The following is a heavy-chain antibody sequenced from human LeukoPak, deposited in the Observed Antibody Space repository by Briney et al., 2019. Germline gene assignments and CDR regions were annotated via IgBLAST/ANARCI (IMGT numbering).Heavy chain of an antibody. CDR3: ARGKSTYSSGYYYYFDY. Sequence: SETLSLTCAVSGYSISSGYYWGWVRQPPGKGLEWIGSIYHSGSTYYNPSLMSRVTISVDTSKNQFSLKLSSVTAADTAVYYCARGKSTYSSGYYYYFDYWGQGTLVTVSS. CDR1: GYSISSGYY. CDR2: IYHSGST. D-gene: IGHD3-22*01. J-gene: IGHJ4*02. V-gene: IGHV4-38-2*01.